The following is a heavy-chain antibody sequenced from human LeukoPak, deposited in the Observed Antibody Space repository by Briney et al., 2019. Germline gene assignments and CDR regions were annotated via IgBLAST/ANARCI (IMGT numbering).Heavy chain of an antibody. CDR3: ASRASWPRFDY. D-gene: IGHD2-2*01. CDR1: TDSISYYY. J-gene: IGHJ4*02. Sequence: SETLSLTCTVSTDSISYYYWSWIRQPPGKGLEWIGYIYYSGSTNYNPSLQSRVTISVDTSKSQFSLKLTSVTAADTAVYYCASRASWPRFDYWGQGTLVTVSS. V-gene: IGHV4-59*01. CDR2: IYYSGST.